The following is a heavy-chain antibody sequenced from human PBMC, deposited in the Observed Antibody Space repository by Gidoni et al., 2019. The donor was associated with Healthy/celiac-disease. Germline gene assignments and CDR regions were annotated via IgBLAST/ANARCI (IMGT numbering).Heavy chain of an antibody. CDR2: IKSKTDGGTT. V-gene: IGHV3-15*01. CDR3: TTDFRGSYYMDV. CDR1: GFTVSNAW. Sequence: EVQLVESGGGLVKPGGSLRLSCAASGFTVSNAWMSWVRQAPGKGLEWVGRIKSKTDGGTTDYAAPVKGRFTISRDDSKNTLYLQMNSLKTEDTAVYYCTTDFRGSYYMDVWGKGTTVTVSS. J-gene: IGHJ6*03. D-gene: IGHD3-10*01.